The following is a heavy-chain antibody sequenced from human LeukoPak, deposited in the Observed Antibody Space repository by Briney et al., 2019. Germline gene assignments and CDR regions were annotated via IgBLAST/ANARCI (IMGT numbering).Heavy chain of an antibody. CDR2: ISGDGGTI. D-gene: IGHD6-25*01. J-gene: IGHJ6*02. Sequence: PGGSLRLSCAASGHTLRPYAMPWVRQAPGKGLEYVASISGDGGTISYPDSVKGRFAISRDNSKNTVYLQMGRLRTEDMGVYYCARMATGAAGGALDVSGQGTTVIVS. V-gene: IGHV3-64*02. CDR3: ARMATGAAGGALDV. CDR1: GHTLRPYA.